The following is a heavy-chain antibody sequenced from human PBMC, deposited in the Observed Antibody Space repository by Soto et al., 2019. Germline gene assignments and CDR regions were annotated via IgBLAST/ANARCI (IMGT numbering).Heavy chain of an antibody. CDR3: ARSGIEGAVDY. V-gene: IGHV6-1*01. D-gene: IGHD1-26*01. CDR1: GDSVSSKSAA. CDR2: TYYRSKWYN. J-gene: IGHJ4*02. Sequence: SQTLSLTCAISGDSVSSKSAAWNWIRHSPSRGLEWLGRTYYRSKWYNEYAVSVKSRIIINPDTSKNQFSLQLNSVTPEDTAVYYCARSGIEGAVDYWGQGTLVTVSS.